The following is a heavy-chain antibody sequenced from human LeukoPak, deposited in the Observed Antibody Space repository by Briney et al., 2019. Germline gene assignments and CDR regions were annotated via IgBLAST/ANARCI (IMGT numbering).Heavy chain of an antibody. CDR1: GFTFSNYA. CDR3: AKVEGYNWNYNPIDY. Sequence: GGSLRLSCAASGFTFSNYAMSWVRQAPGKGLEWVSVISGSGGSTYYADSVKGRFTISRDNSKNTLYLQMNSLRAEDTAVYYCAKVEGYNWNYNPIDYWGQGTLVTVSS. J-gene: IGHJ4*02. CDR2: ISGSGGST. D-gene: IGHD1-7*01. V-gene: IGHV3-23*01.